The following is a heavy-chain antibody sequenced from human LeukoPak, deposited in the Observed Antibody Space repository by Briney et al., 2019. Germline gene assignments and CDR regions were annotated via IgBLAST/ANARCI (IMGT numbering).Heavy chain of an antibody. CDR2: IYYSGST. CDR3: ARAPLRFLEWPRGDYFDY. CDR1: GGSISSSSYY. V-gene: IGHV4-39*01. J-gene: IGHJ4*02. Sequence: SETLSLTCTVSGGSISSSSYYWGWIRQPPGKGLEWIGSIYYSGSTYYNPSLKSRVTISVDTSKNQFSLKLSSVTAADTAVYYCARAPLRFLEWPRGDYFDYWGRGTLVTVSS. D-gene: IGHD3-3*01.